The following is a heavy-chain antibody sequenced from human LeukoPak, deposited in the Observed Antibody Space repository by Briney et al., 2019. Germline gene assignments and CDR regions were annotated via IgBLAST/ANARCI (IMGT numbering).Heavy chain of an antibody. Sequence: GGSLRLSCTFSGFNFGDFAMSWVRQAPGEGLEWLGFIRSTIYGGTTDYAASVKGRFTISRDDSKSIAYLQMNSLKTEDTAMYYCTRDYPVSFDAWGQGTLVTVSS. CDR1: GFNFGDFA. V-gene: IGHV3-49*04. CDR2: IRSTIYGGTT. CDR3: TRDYPVSFDA. J-gene: IGHJ3*01.